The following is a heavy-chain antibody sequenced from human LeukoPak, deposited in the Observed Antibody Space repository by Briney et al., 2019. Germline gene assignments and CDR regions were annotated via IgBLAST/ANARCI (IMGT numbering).Heavy chain of an antibody. Sequence: SETLSLTCTVSGGSISSSSYYWGWIRQPPGKGLEWIGSIYYSGSTYYNPSLKSRVTISVDTSRNQFSLKLSSVTAADTAVYYCARSQYQLLPYYYYYMDVWGKGTTVTVSS. D-gene: IGHD2-2*01. CDR2: IYYSGST. J-gene: IGHJ6*03. V-gene: IGHV4-39*07. CDR1: GGSISSSSYY. CDR3: ARSQYQLLPYYYYYMDV.